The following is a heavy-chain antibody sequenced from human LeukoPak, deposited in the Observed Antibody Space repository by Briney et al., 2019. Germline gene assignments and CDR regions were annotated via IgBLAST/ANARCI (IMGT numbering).Heavy chain of an antibody. D-gene: IGHD3-16*01. Sequence: SETLSLTCSVSGGSVSSGRYYWSWIRQPPGKGLEWIGYIYYSGSTNYNPSLKSRVTISVDTSKNQFSLKLSSVTAADTAVYYCARELIIGGAYYFDYWGQGTLVTVSS. V-gene: IGHV4-61*01. J-gene: IGHJ4*02. CDR2: IYYSGST. CDR3: ARELIIGGAYYFDY. CDR1: GGSVSSGRYY.